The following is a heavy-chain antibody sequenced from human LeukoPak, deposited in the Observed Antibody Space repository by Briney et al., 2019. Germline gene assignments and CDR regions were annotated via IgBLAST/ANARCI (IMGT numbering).Heavy chain of an antibody. V-gene: IGHV1-69*05. CDR2: IIPIFGTA. D-gene: IGHD2-15*01. Sequence: SVKVSCKASGGTSSSYAISWVRQAPGQGLEWMGGIIPIFGTANYAQKFQGRVTITTDESTSTAYMELSSLRSEDTAVYYCARDPLVYCCGGSCYYENWFDPWGQGTLVTVSS. CDR1: GGTSSSYA. CDR3: ARDPLVYCCGGSCYYENWFDP. J-gene: IGHJ5*02.